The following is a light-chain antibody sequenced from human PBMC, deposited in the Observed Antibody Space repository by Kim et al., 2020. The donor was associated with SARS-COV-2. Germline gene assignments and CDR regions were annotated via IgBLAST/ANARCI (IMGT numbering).Light chain of an antibody. V-gene: IGKV6-21*01. Sequence: EVVLTQSPDIQSVTPKDTVTITCRASHNLGTSLHWYQQKPNQSPQVLIRYASESFSGVPSRFRGSGSERDFALTISSLEAEDAATYYCHQTSLLPFTFGGGTKVDIK. CDR2: YAS. J-gene: IGKJ4*01. CDR3: HQTSLLPFT. CDR1: HNLGTS.